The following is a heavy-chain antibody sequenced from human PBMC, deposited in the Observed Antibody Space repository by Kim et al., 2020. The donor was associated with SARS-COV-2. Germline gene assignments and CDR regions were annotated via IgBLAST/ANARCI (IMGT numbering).Heavy chain of an antibody. CDR1: GGSISSSSYY. CDR3: ARLSLGYCSSTSCYVFDY. J-gene: IGHJ4*02. V-gene: IGHV4-39*01. D-gene: IGHD2-2*01. CDR2: IYYSGST. Sequence: SETLSLTCTVSGGSISSSSYYWGWIRQPPGKGLEWIGSIYYSGSTYYNPSLKIRVTISVDTSKNQFSLKLSSVTAADTAVYYCARLSLGYCSSTSCYVFDYWGQGTLVTVSS.